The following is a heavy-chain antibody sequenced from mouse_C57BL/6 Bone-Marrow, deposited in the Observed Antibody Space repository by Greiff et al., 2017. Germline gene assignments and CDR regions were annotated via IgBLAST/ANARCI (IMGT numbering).Heavy chain of an antibody. J-gene: IGHJ2*01. Sequence: QVQLQQPGAELVKPGASVKMSCKASGYTFTSYWITWVKQRHGQGLEWIGDIYPGSGSTNYNEKFKCKATLTVDTSSSTAYMTLSSLTSEDSAVYYCGRPGYEYDAVYFDYWGQGTTLTVAS. CDR1: GYTFTSYW. V-gene: IGHV1-55*01. D-gene: IGHD2-4*01. CDR3: GRPGYEYDAVYFDY. CDR2: IYPGSGST.